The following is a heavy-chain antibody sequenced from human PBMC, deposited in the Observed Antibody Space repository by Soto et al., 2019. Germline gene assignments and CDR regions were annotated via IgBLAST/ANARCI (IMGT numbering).Heavy chain of an antibody. Sequence: GASVKVSCKASGYTFTSSGMSWVRQAPGQGLEWMGWISAHTGSSEYALKFQGRVTLTTDASTSTAYMELRSLRSDDTAVYFCARVDPRGVAVVRDYWGQGTLVTVSS. J-gene: IGHJ4*02. CDR1: GYTFTSSG. V-gene: IGHV1-18*01. CDR3: ARVDPRGVAVVRDY. CDR2: ISAHTGSS. D-gene: IGHD3-10*01.